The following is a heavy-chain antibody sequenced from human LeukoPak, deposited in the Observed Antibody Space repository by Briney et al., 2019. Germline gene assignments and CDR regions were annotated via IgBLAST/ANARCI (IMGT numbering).Heavy chain of an antibody. CDR1: GFTFDDYA. V-gene: IGHV3-9*01. CDR2: ISWNSGSI. J-gene: IGHJ4*02. D-gene: IGHD3-10*01. Sequence: PGRSLRLSCAASGFTFDDYAMHWVRQAPGKGLEWVSGISWNSGSIAYADSVKGRFTISRDNSKNTLYLQMNSLRAEDTAVYYCAKNGGWFGELLPFDYWGQGTLVTVSS. CDR3: AKNGGWFGELLPFDY.